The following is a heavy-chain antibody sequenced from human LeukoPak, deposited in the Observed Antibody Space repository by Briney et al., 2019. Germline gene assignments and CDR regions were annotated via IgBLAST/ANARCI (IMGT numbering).Heavy chain of an antibody. D-gene: IGHD6-19*01. CDR2: ISYDGSNK. CDR3: ARDDEYSSGWFYYYGMDV. J-gene: IGHJ6*02. V-gene: IGHV3-30-3*01. CDR1: GFTFDDYA. Sequence: PGRPLRLSCAASGFTFDDYAMHWVRQAPGKGLEWVAVISYDGSNKYYADSVKGRFTISRDNSKNTLYLQMNSLRAEDTAVYYCARDDEYSSGWFYYYGMDVWGQGTTVTVSS.